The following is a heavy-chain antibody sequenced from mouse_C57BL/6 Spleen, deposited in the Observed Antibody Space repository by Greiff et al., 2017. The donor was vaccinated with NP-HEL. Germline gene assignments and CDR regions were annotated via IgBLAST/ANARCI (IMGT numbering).Heavy chain of an antibody. D-gene: IGHD2-4*01. CDR2: IYPGNSDT. CDR1: GYTFTSYW. Sequence: EVQLQQSGTVLARPGASVKMSCKTSGYTFTSYWMHWVKQRPGQGLEWIGAIYPGNSDTSYNQKFKGKAKLTAVTSASTAYMELSSLTNEDSAVYYCTRGKSDSVHYYAMDYWGQGTSVTVSS. J-gene: IGHJ4*01. V-gene: IGHV1-5*01. CDR3: TRGKSDSVHYYAMDY.